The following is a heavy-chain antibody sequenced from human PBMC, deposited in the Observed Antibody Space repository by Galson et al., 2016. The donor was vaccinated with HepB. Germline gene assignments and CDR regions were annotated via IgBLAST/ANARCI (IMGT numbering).Heavy chain of an antibody. V-gene: IGHV3-33*06. CDR1: G. CDR2: IWTDGSNK. D-gene: IGHD6-19*01. J-gene: IGHJ4*02. Sequence: GMHWVRQAPGKGLEWVAGIWTDGSNKYYGDSVKGRFTISRDNSKNTLYLQMNSLRAEDTAVYYCAKSKGGVWSYYFDYWGQGTLVTVSS. CDR3: AKSKGGVWSYYFDY.